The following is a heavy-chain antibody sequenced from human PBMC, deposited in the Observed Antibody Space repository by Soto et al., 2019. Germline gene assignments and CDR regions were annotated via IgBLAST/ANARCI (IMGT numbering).Heavy chain of an antibody. V-gene: IGHV3-33*01. CDR2: IWYDGSNK. CDR1: GFTFSSYG. J-gene: IGHJ4*02. Sequence: QVQLVESGGGVVQPGRSLRLSCAASGFTFSSYGMHWVRQAPGKGLEWVAVIWYDGSNKYYADSVKGRFTSPRDNSKNTLYLQMNSLRAEDTAVYYCARERIHYYDSSGYYFDYWGQGTLVTVSS. CDR3: ARERIHYYDSSGYYFDY. D-gene: IGHD3-22*01.